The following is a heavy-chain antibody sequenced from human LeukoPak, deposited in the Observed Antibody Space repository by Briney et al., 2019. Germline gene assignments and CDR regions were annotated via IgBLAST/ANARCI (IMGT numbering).Heavy chain of an antibody. D-gene: IGHD3-22*01. Sequence: GGSQRLSCAASGFTFSSYGMTWVRQAPGKGLEWVSYICGSGAAALYADSVKGRVIISRENEKNTLYLQMNSLRDEDTAVYYCGKDVIGSRGYYGYWGQGTPVTVSS. V-gene: IGHV3-23*01. CDR2: ICGSGAAA. CDR3: GKDVIGSRGYYGY. J-gene: IGHJ4*02. CDR1: GFTFSSYG.